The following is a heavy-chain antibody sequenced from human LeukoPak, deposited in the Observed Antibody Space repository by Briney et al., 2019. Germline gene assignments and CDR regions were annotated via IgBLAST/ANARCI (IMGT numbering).Heavy chain of an antibody. CDR1: GGSISSGGYY. Sequence: SETLSLTCTVSGGSISSGGYYWSWIRQPAGKGLEWIGRIYTSGSTNYNPSLKSRVTISVDTSKNQFSLKLSSVTAADTAVYYCARQYYYDSSGFDYWGQGTLVTVSS. CDR3: ARQYYYDSSGFDY. J-gene: IGHJ4*02. D-gene: IGHD3-22*01. CDR2: IYTSGST. V-gene: IGHV4-61*02.